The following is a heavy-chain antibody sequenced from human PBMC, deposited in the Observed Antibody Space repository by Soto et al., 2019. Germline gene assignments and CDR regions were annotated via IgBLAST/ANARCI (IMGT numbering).Heavy chain of an antibody. CDR1: GFTFRSYV. J-gene: IGHJ1*01. D-gene: IGHD3-16*01. Sequence: QVQLVESGGGVVQPGTPLRVSCVGSGFTFRSYVIHWVRQPPGKGLEWVALTSYDGSDKYYGDSVRGRFTISRDNSRNTVDLQMDSLRLEDTALYYCARWGTTGGLDVWGQGTLVSVSS. CDR2: TSYDGSDK. CDR3: ARWGTTGGLDV. V-gene: IGHV3-30*19.